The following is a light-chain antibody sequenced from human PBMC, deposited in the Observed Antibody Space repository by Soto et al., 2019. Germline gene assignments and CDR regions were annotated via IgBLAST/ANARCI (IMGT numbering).Light chain of an antibody. CDR1: QGIRSD. CDR2: GAS. Sequence: IQMTQSPSSLSASVGDRVTISCRASQGIRSDLAWYQQKPGKVPKLLIYGASKLESGVPSRLSGSGFGTDFTLTISGLQAEDFATYYCLQDYNFPWAFGQGTKVEIK. V-gene: IGKV1-6*01. CDR3: LQDYNFPWA. J-gene: IGKJ1*01.